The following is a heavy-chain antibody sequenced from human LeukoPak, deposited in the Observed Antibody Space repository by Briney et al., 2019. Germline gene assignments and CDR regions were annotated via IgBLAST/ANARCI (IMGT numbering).Heavy chain of an antibody. D-gene: IGHD2-15*01. Sequence: GGSLRLSCAASGFTFSNYALSWVRQAPGKGLEWVSAISGSGGSTYYADSVKGRFTISRDNSKNTLYLQMNSLRAEDTAVYYCAKDQDIVVVVAADYWGQGTLVTVSS. V-gene: IGHV3-23*01. J-gene: IGHJ4*02. CDR3: AKDQDIVVVVAADY. CDR1: GFTFSNYA. CDR2: ISGSGGST.